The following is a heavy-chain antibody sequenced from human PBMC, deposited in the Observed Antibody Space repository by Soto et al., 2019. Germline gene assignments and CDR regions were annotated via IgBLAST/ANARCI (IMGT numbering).Heavy chain of an antibody. CDR3: ARRTHNSGSYYGY. J-gene: IGHJ4*02. CDR1: GGSFSGHY. D-gene: IGHD1-26*01. V-gene: IGHV4-34*01. CDR2: INHRGST. Sequence: PSETLSLTCAVYGGSFSGHYWSWIRQYPGKGLEWIAEINHRGSTNYNPSLKSRVTMSVDTSKNQFSLRLGSVTAADTAVYYCARRTHNSGSYYGYWGQGTLVTVSS.